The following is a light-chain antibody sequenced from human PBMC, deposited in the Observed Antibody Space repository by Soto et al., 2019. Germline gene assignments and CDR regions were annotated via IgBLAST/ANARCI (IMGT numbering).Light chain of an antibody. CDR2: DTS. V-gene: IGLV7-46*01. Sequence: QAVVTQEPSLTVSPGGTVTLTCGSSTGAVTSGHYPYWFQQKPGQAPRTLIYDTSNKHSWTPARFSGSLLGGKAALTLSGAQPEDEAEYYCLLSCSGARPGVFGTGTKVTVL. CDR1: TGAVTSGHY. J-gene: IGLJ1*01. CDR3: LLSCSGARPGV.